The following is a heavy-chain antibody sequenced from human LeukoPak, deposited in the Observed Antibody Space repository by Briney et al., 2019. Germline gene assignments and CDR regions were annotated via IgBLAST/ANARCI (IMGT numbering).Heavy chain of an antibody. D-gene: IGHD4-17*01. CDR3: AKAPDYGDYFDY. CDR1: GFTFSSYA. V-gene: IGHV3-23*01. CDR2: ISGSGGST. J-gene: IGHJ4*02. Sequence: GGSLRLSCAASGFTFSSYAMSWVRQAPGKGLEWVSAISGSGGSTYYADSVRGRFTISRDNSKNTLYLQMNSLRAEDTAVYYCAKAPDYGDYFDYWGQGTLVTVSS.